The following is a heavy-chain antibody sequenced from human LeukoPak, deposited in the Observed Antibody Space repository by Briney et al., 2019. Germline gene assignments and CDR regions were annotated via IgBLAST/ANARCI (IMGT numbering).Heavy chain of an antibody. CDR2: FYYTGTT. V-gene: IGHV4-59*01. Sequence: SETLSLTCTVSGGSINNYYWSWIRQPPGKGLEWIGYFYYTGTTNYNPSLKSRVTISVDTSKNQFSLKVNSVTAADTGVYYCASKSTDHGELRFDYWGQGTLVTVSS. J-gene: IGHJ4*02. CDR3: ASKSTDHGELRFDY. D-gene: IGHD4-17*01. CDR1: GGSINNYY.